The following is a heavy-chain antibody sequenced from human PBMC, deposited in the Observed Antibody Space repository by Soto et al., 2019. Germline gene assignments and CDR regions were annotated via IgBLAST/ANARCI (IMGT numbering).Heavy chain of an antibody. J-gene: IGHJ4*02. CDR2: ISGSGGST. V-gene: IGHV3-23*01. CDR1: GFTFSSYA. Sequence: GGSLRLSCAASGFTFSSYAMSWVRQAPGKGLEWVSAISGSGGSTYYADSVKGRFTISRDNSKNTLYLQMNSLRAEDTAVYYCAKDQGANDYGDYGLNIPDWGQGTLVTVSS. CDR3: AKDQGANDYGDYGLNIPD. D-gene: IGHD4-17*01.